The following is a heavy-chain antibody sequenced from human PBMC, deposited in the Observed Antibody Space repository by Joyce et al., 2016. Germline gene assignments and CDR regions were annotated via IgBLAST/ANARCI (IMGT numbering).Heavy chain of an antibody. CDR3: ARDGGGYSFFDC. CDR1: GFTFSTYP. CDR2: ISYNGNNK. J-gene: IGHJ4*02. D-gene: IGHD2-21*01. Sequence: QVQLVESGGGVVQPGGSLRLSCAASGFTFSTYPMHWVRQAPGNGLEWVAVISYNGNNKYYADSVKGRFTISRDNSKNTLFLQMDSLRTEDTAVYYCARDGGGYSFFDCWGQGALVTVSS. V-gene: IGHV3-30-3*01.